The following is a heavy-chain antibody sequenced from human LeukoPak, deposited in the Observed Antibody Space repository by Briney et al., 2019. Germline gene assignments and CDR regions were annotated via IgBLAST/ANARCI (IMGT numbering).Heavy chain of an antibody. D-gene: IGHD4-17*01. Sequence: SVKVSCKASGGTFSSYAISWVRQAPGQGLEWMGGIIPIFGTANYAQKFQGRVTITTDESTSTAYMELSSLRSEDTAVYYCARGPPTTVTTPDFDYWGQGTLVTVSS. J-gene: IGHJ4*02. CDR3: ARGPPTTVTTPDFDY. CDR1: GGTFSSYA. CDR2: IIPIFGTA. V-gene: IGHV1-69*05.